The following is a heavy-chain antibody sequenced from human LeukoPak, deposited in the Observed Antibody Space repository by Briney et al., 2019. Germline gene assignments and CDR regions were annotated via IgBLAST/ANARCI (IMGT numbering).Heavy chain of an antibody. D-gene: IGHD3-10*01. CDR1: GYTFTDYY. V-gene: IGHV1-2*02. J-gene: IGHJ4*02. CDR2: INTHSGGT. Sequence: GASVKVSCKASGYTFTDYYMHWVRQAPGQGLEWMGWINTHSGGTSYAQKFQGRVTMTRDTSISTGFMELKSLGSDDTAVYYCARDVGSSRDYWGQGTLVTVSS. CDR3: ARDVGSSRDY.